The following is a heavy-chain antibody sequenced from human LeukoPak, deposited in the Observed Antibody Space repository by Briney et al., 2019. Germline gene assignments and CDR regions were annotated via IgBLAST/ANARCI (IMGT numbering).Heavy chain of an antibody. Sequence: GGSLRLSCAASGFTFSSYGIHWVRQAPGKGLECVAVISYDGSNKYYADSVKGRFTISRDNSKNTLYLQMNSLRAEDAAVYYCAKDLSYCYMDVWGKGTTVTVSS. D-gene: IGHD3-16*02. CDR1: GFTFSSYG. J-gene: IGHJ6*03. CDR2: ISYDGSNK. CDR3: AKDLSYCYMDV. V-gene: IGHV3-30*18.